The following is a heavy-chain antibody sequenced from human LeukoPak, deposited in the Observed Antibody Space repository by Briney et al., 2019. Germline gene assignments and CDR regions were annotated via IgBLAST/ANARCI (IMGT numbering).Heavy chain of an antibody. J-gene: IGHJ3*02. V-gene: IGHV1-2*02. Sequence: RASVKVSCKASGYTFTGYYMHWVRQAPGQGLEWMGWINPNSGGTNYAQKFQGRVTMTRDTSISTAYMELSRLRSDDTAVYYCARDPGFMTPDAFDIWGQGTMVTVSS. D-gene: IGHD1-1*01. CDR1: GYTFTGYY. CDR3: ARDPGFMTPDAFDI. CDR2: INPNSGGT.